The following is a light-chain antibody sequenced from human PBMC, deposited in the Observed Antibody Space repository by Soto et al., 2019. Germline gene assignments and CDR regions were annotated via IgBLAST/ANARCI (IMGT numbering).Light chain of an antibody. CDR3: QQSFSTPPT. J-gene: IGKJ4*01. V-gene: IGKV1-39*01. CDR1: QSISDN. CDR2: AAS. Sequence: DIQMTQSPSSLSASVGDRVTITCRASQSISDNLNWYQHKPGTAPNLLIYAASSLKSGVPSRFSGSGSGTDFTLTISSLQPEDFVTYYCQQSFSTPPTFGGGTKVEIK.